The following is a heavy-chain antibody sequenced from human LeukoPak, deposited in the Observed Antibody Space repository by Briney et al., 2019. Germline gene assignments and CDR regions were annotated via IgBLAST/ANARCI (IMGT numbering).Heavy chain of an antibody. CDR1: GFTFNTYA. V-gene: IGHV3-23*01. J-gene: IGHJ4*02. CDR3: AKKPLPGIAAAGPDY. CDR2: ISGSGGST. D-gene: IGHD6-13*01. Sequence: GGSLRLSCAASGFTFNTYAMSWVRQAPGKGLEWVSTISGSGGSTYYADSVKGRFTISRDNSKNTLYLQMNSLRAEDTAVYYCAKKPLPGIAAAGPDYWGQGTLVTVSS.